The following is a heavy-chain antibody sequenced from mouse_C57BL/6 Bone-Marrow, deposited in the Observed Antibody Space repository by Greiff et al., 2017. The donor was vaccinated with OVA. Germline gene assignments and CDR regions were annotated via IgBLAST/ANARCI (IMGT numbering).Heavy chain of an antibody. CDR3: ALERGTGY. D-gene: IGHD3-3*01. J-gene: IGHJ2*01. CDR2: ISSGSSTI. Sequence: EVKLVESGGGLVKPGGSLKLSCAASGFTFSDYGMHWVRQAPEKGLEWVAYISSGSSTIYYADTVKGRFTISRDNAKNTLFLQMTSLRSEDTAMCYCALERGTGYWGQGTTRTVSS. CDR1: GFTFSDYG. V-gene: IGHV5-17*01.